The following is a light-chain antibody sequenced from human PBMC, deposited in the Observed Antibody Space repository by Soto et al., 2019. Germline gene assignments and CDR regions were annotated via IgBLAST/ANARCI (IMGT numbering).Light chain of an antibody. V-gene: IGLV2-14*01. J-gene: IGLJ1*01. CDR1: SSDVGAYDF. CDR2: DVS. CDR3: TSYTSSNTLYV. Sequence: QSVLTQPASVSGSPGQSITISCTGTSSDVGAYDFVSWYQQHPDKAPKLMIYDVSNRPSGVSDRFSGSKSGNTASRTISGFLAEDEADYYCTSYTSSNTLYVFGTGTKVTVL.